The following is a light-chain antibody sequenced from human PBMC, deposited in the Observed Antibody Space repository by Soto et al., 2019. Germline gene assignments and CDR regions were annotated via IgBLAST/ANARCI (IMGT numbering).Light chain of an antibody. J-gene: IGKJ5*01. V-gene: IGKV1-33*01. Sequence: DIQMPQSTYSLSASLGDRFTITCQASQNINNYLNWYQQKPGRAPKLLIYDASNLEAGVPSRFRGSGSGTDFTFTISRLQPEDIATYYCHQYENLPTFGQGTRLE. CDR3: HQYENLPT. CDR1: QNINNY. CDR2: DAS.